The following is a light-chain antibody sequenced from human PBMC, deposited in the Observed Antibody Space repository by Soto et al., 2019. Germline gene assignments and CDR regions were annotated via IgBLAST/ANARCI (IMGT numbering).Light chain of an antibody. CDR1: QGISTY. CDR2: AAS. CDR3: QKYKSAPRT. Sequence: DIQMTQSPSSLSASVGDRVTITCRAGQGISTYLAWYQQKPGKVPKLLIYAASTLQSGVPSRFSGSGSGTDFTLTISSLQPEDVATYYCQKYKSAPRTFGQGTKVEIK. J-gene: IGKJ1*01. V-gene: IGKV1-27*01.